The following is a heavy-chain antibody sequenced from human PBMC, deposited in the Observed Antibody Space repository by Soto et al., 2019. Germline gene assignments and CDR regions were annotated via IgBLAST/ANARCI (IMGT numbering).Heavy chain of an antibody. V-gene: IGHV3-48*03. CDR3: ARDGVEYDILTGYYQKGFDS. Sequence: LXLSCAAYGFTFSSYEMNWVRQAPGEGLEWVSYISSSGSTIYYADSVKGRFTISRDNAKNSLYLQMNSLRAEDTAVYYCARDGVEYDILTGYYQKGFDSWGQGTLVTVSS. CDR2: ISSSGSTI. CDR1: GFTFSSYE. J-gene: IGHJ4*02. D-gene: IGHD3-9*01.